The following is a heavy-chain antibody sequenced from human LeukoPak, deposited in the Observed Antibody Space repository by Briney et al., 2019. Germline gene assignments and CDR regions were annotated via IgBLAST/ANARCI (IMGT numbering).Heavy chain of an antibody. J-gene: IGHJ4*02. CDR2: IYSSGST. CDR1: GGSISGYY. Sequence: SETLSLTCTVSGGSISGYYWSWIRQPPGKGLEWIGYIYSSGSTNYNPSLKSRVTISVDTSRNQFSLKLSSVTAADTAVYYCARAGSLYSSDWFPSVFDYWGQGTLVTVSS. V-gene: IGHV4-59*01. CDR3: ARAGSLYSSDWFPSVFDY. D-gene: IGHD6-19*01.